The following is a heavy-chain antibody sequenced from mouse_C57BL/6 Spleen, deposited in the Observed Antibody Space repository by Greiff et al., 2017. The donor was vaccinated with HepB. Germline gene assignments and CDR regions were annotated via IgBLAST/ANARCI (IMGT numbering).Heavy chain of an antibody. CDR3: ATLYGSSYVGYFDV. D-gene: IGHD1-1*01. Sequence: DVKLVESGPGLVKPSQSLSLTCSVTGYSITSGYYWNWIRQFPGNKLEWMGYISYDGSNNYNPSLKNRISITRDTSKNQFFLKLNSVTTEDTATYYCATLYGSSYVGYFDVWGTGTTVTVSS. CDR1: GYSITSGYY. CDR2: ISYDGSN. J-gene: IGHJ1*03. V-gene: IGHV3-6*01.